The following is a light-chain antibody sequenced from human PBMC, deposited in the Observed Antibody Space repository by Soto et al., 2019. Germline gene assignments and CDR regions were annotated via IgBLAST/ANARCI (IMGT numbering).Light chain of an antibody. Sequence: DIQMTNSPSTLSASVGDRVTITCRASQSISSWLAWYQQKPGKAPKLLIYDASSLESGVPSRFSGSGSGTEFTLTISSLQPDDFATYYCQQDNSYTWTFGQGTKVDVK. V-gene: IGKV1-5*01. J-gene: IGKJ1*01. CDR3: QQDNSYTWT. CDR2: DAS. CDR1: QSISSW.